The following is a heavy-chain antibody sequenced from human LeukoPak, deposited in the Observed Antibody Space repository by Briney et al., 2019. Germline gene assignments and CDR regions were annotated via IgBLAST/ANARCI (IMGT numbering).Heavy chain of an antibody. CDR2: IIPIFGTA. Sequence: ASVKVSCKASGGTFSSYAISWVRQALGQGLEWMGGIIPIFGTANYAQKFQGRVTITTDESTSTAYMELSSLRSEDTAVYYCANTVSGNRYYYYYMDVRGKGTTVTVSS. CDR1: GGTFSSYA. CDR3: ANTVSGNRYYYYYMDV. D-gene: IGHD1/OR15-1a*01. V-gene: IGHV1-69*05. J-gene: IGHJ6*03.